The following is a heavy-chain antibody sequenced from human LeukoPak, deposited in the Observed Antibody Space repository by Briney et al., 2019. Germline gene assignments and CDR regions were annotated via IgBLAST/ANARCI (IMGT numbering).Heavy chain of an antibody. Sequence: ASVKVSCKASGYTFTSHGISWVRQAPGQGLEWMGWISAYNGNTNYAQKLQGRVTMTTDTSTSSAYMELRSLRSDDTAVYYCARGVYCSSTSCYDLDWFDPWGQGTLVTVSS. CDR1: GYTFTSHG. J-gene: IGHJ5*02. D-gene: IGHD2-2*01. CDR3: ARGVYCSSTSCYDLDWFDP. V-gene: IGHV1-18*01. CDR2: ISAYNGNT.